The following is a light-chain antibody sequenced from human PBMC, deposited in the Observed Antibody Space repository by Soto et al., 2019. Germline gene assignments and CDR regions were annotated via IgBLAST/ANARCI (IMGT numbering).Light chain of an antibody. CDR1: SSDIGNYNY. CDR2: EVS. V-gene: IGLV2-8*01. J-gene: IGLJ1*01. CDR3: CSYAGNNKKV. Sequence: QSALTQPPSASGSPGQSVTISCSGTSSDIGNYNYVSWYQQHPGKAPKLMIYEVSQRPSGVPDRFSGSKSGNTASLTVSGLQADDEADYYCCSYAGNNKKVFGTGTKVTVL.